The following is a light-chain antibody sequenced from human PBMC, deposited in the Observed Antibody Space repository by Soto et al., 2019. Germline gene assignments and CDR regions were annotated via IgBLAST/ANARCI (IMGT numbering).Light chain of an antibody. Sequence: ALTPPTSCSGSPGQSISISCAGNHNDIGTYDYVSWYQQHPGRAPRLLIHGVTTRASGISDRFSASKSGLTASLTISGLQPEDEADYYCSSFTSNRIYVFGPGTKVTVL. CDR2: GVT. V-gene: IGLV2-14*03. CDR1: HNDIGTYDY. CDR3: SSFTSNRIYV. J-gene: IGLJ1*01.